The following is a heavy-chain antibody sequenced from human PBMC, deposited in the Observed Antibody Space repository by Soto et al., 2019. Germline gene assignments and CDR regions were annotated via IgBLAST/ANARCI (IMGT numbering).Heavy chain of an antibody. CDR3: ARAFTYYYDSSGYYGYYFDY. D-gene: IGHD3-22*01. Sequence: EVQLVESGGGLIQPGGSLRLSCVASGFTVSSNYMSWVRQAPGKGLEWVSVIYSGGSTYYADSVKGRFTISRDNSKNTLYLQMNSLRAEDTAVYYCARAFTYYYDSSGYYGYYFDYWGQGTLVTVSS. CDR1: GFTVSSNY. V-gene: IGHV3-53*01. J-gene: IGHJ4*02. CDR2: IYSGGST.